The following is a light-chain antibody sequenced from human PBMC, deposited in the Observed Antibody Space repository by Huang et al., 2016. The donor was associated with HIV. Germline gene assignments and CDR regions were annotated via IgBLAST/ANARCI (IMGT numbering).Light chain of an antibody. Sequence: DIQMTQSPSSLSASVGDRVTITCRASQSIDRNLNWYQQNPGRAPNVLIYAASNTKSGVPTRFRCTGSGTDFTLTISSLQPEDFAIYYCQQSYTTSRTFGQGTKVEMK. V-gene: IGKV1-39*01. J-gene: IGKJ1*01. CDR3: QQSYTTSRT. CDR2: AAS. CDR1: QSIDRN.